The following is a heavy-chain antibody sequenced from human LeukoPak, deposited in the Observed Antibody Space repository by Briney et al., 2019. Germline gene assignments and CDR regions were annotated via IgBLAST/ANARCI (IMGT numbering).Heavy chain of an antibody. CDR2: INHSGST. V-gene: IGHV4-34*01. CDR3: ARGGYSYGKKTRYYFDY. J-gene: IGHJ4*02. CDR1: GGSFSGYY. Sequence: PSETLSLTCAVYGGSFSGYYWSWIRQPPGKGLEWIGEINHSGSTNYNPSLKSRVTIPVDTSKNQFSLKLSSVTAADTAVYYCARGGYSYGKKTRYYFDYWGQGTLVTVSS. D-gene: IGHD5-18*01.